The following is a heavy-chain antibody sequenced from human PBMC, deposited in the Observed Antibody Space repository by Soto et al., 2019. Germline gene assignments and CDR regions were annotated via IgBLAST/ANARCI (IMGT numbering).Heavy chain of an antibody. Sequence: QVQLQQWGAGLLKPSETLSLTCAVYGGSFSGHSWTWIRQSPGKGLEWIGDLNHSGRVNYSPSLKSRVTISLATSKNHFSLTLSAVTAADTAMYYCSTRAYDTNGYYRFDPWGQGTLVTVSS. V-gene: IGHV4-34*01. CDR3: STRAYDTNGYYRFDP. J-gene: IGHJ5*01. D-gene: IGHD3-22*01. CDR1: GGSFSGHS. CDR2: LNHSGRV.